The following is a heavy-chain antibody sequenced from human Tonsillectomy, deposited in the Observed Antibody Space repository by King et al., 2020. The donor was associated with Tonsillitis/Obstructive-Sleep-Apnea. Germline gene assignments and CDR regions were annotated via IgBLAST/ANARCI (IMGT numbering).Heavy chain of an antibody. V-gene: IGHV4-39*01. Sequence: QLQESGPGLVKPSETLSLTCTVSGGSISSSSYYWGWIRQPPGKGLEWIGSIYYSGSTYYNPSLKNRVTLSVDTSKNQFSLKLSSVTAADTAVYYCARGDSYYYFDYWGQGTLVTVSS. CDR1: GGSISSSSYY. CDR3: ARGDSYYYFDY. D-gene: IGHD2-21*02. J-gene: IGHJ4*02. CDR2: IYYSGST.